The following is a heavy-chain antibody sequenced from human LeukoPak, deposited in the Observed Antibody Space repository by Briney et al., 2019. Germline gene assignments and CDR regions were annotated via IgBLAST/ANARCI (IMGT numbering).Heavy chain of an antibody. V-gene: IGHV3-53*01. CDR1: GFTVSDNN. CDR3: VRVHGGDY. Sequence: GGSLRLSCAASGFTVSDNNMIWVRQAPGKGLEWVSTLHRDGSVRYADSVNGRFTISRDDSKNTLSLRMSSLRDEDTAVYYCVRVHGGDYWGQGTLVTVSS. J-gene: IGHJ4*02. CDR2: LHRDGSV. D-gene: IGHD3-16*01.